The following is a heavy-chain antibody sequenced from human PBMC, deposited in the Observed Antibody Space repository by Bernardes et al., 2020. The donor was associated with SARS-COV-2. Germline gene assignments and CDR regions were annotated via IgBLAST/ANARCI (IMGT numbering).Heavy chain of an antibody. J-gene: IGHJ3*02. D-gene: IGHD3-3*01. V-gene: IGHV3-74*01. CDR3: ARGRITIFGVVTVDAFDI. CDR1: GFTFSSYW. Sequence: GGSLRLSCAASGFTFSSYWMHWVRQAPGKGLVWVSRINSDGSSTSYADSVKGRFTISRDNAKNTLYLQMNSLRAEDTAVYYCARGRITIFGVVTVDAFDIWGQGTMVTVSS. CDR2: INSDGSST.